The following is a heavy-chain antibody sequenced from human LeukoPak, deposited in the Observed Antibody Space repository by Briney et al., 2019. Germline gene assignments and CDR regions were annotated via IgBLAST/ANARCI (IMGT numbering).Heavy chain of an antibody. CDR1: GASISSGAYC. Sequence: SETLSLTCTVSGASISSGAYCWSWIRQHPGKGLECIGYIYYSGSTYYNPSLKSRVTISVDTSKNQFSLNLRSVTAADTAVYYCARDSSTWWFDYWGQGTLVTVSS. J-gene: IGHJ4*02. CDR2: IYYSGST. D-gene: IGHD6-13*01. CDR3: ARDSSTWWFDY. V-gene: IGHV4-31*03.